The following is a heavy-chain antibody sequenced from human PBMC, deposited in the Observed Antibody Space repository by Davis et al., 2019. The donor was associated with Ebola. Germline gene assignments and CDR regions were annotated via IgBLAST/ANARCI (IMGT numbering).Heavy chain of an antibody. CDR2: ISSSSSYI. D-gene: IGHD3-9*01. CDR3: ARDRAYDILTGSGYYGMDV. CDR1: GFTFSSYS. V-gene: IGHV3-21*01. Sequence: GGSLRLSCAASGFTFSSYSMNWVRQAPGKGLEWVSSISSSSSYIYYADSVKGRFTISRDNAKNSLYLQMNSLRAEDTAVYYCARDRAYDILTGSGYYGMDVWGQGTTVTVSS. J-gene: IGHJ6*02.